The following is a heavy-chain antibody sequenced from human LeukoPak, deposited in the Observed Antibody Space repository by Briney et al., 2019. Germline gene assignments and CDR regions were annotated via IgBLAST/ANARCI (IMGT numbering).Heavy chain of an antibody. D-gene: IGHD6-13*01. CDR2: IIPILGIA. CDR3: ARDKSSSSWYGNAFDI. Sequence: GASVKVSCKASGYTFTTYDINWVRQAPGQGLEWMGRIIPILGIANYAQKFQGRVTITADESTSTAYMELSSLRSEDTAVYYCARDKSSSSWYGNAFDIWGQGTMVTVSS. J-gene: IGHJ3*02. CDR1: GYTFTTYD. V-gene: IGHV1-69*04.